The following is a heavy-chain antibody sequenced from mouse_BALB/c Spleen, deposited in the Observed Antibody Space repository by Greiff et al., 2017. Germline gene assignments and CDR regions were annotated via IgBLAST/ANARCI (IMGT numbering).Heavy chain of an antibody. V-gene: IGHV5-17*02. CDR1: GFTFSSFG. D-gene: IGHD2-1*01. CDR3: AGYGNDFDY. CDR2: ISSGSSTI. Sequence: EVKLVEPGGGLVQPGGSRKLSCAASGFTFSSFGMHWVRQAPEKGLEWVAYISSGSSTIYYADTVKGRFTISRDNPKNTLFLQMTSLRSEDTAMYYCAGYGNDFDYWGQGTTLTVSS. J-gene: IGHJ2*01.